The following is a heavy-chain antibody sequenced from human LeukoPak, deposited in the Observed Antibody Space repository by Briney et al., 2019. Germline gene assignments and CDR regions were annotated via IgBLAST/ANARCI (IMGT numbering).Heavy chain of an antibody. J-gene: IGHJ4*02. V-gene: IGHV3-33*06. CDR1: GFTFSSYG. D-gene: IGHD1-26*01. Sequence: PGGSLRLSCAASGFTFSSYGMHWVRQAPGKGLEWVAVIWYDGSNKYYADSVKGRFTISRDSSKNTLYLQMNSLRAEDTAVYYCAKGSIVGATRRDYWGQGTLVTVSS. CDR2: IWYDGSNK. CDR3: AKGSIVGATRRDY.